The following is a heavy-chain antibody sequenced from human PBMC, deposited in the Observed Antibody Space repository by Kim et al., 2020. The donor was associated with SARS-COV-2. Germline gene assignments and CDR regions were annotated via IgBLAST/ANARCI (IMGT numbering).Heavy chain of an antibody. CDR3: ARAGDYGDYSVRRWFDP. J-gene: IGHJ5*02. D-gene: IGHD4-17*01. CDR1: GFTVSSYY. CDR2: IYSGGST. V-gene: IGHV3-66*01. Sequence: GGSLRLSCAASGFTVSSYYMSWVRQAPGKGLEWVSVIYSGGSTYYSDSVKDRFTISRDNAKNTLYLQMNSLRAADTAVYYCARAGDYGDYSVRRWFDPWGQGTLVTVSS.